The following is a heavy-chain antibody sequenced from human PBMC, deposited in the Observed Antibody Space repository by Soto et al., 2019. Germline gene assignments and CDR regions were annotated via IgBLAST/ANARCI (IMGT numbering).Heavy chain of an antibody. CDR3: AHRGDMNGNWDQGYLDI. V-gene: IGHV2-5*02. CDR2: IYWDDDK. CDR1: GFSPTSRPVG. D-gene: IGHD1-1*01. J-gene: IGHJ4*02. Sequence: ITLRESGPTRVKPTQTLMLTCSFSGFSPTSRPVGVAWIRQPPGKALEWLAVIYWDDDKRYSPSLRSRLTRAKDTSKYQVVLTMAYMDPVDTATDFCAHRGDMNGNWDQGYLDIWGQGILVTVSS.